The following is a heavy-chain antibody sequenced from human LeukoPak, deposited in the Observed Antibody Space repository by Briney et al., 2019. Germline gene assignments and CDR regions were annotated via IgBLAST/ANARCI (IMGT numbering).Heavy chain of an antibody. V-gene: IGHV3-33*01. CDR1: GFTFSSYG. CDR2: IWYDGSNK. CDR3: ASYKDYDAFDI. D-gene: IGHD3-10*01. Sequence: GGSLRLSCAASGFTFSSYGMHWVRQAPGKGPEWVAVIWYDGSNKYYADSVKGRFTISRDNSKNTLYLQMNSLRAEDTAVYYCASYKDYDAFDIWGQGTMVTVSS. J-gene: IGHJ3*02.